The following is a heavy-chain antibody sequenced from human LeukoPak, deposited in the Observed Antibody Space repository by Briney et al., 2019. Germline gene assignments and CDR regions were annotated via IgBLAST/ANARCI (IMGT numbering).Heavy chain of an antibody. D-gene: IGHD6-13*01. Sequence: GGSLRLSCAASGFTFSNAWMSWVRQAPGKGLEWVGRIKSKTDGGTTDYAAPVKGRFTISRDDSKNTLYLQMNSLKTEDTAVYYCTTYSSSWYLGYYFDYWGQGTLVTVSS. CDR1: GFTFSNAW. J-gene: IGHJ4*02. CDR2: IKSKTDGGTT. V-gene: IGHV3-15*01. CDR3: TTYSSSWYLGYYFDY.